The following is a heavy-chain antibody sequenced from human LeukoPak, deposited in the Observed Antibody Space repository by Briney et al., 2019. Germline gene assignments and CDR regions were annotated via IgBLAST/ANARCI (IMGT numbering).Heavy chain of an antibody. J-gene: IGHJ6*02. CDR2: INPNSGGT. CDR3: ARGEVPAAGAYYYYYYGMDV. Sequence: ASVTVSCKASGYTFTGYYMHWVRQAPGQGLEWMGWINPNSGGTNYAQKFQGWVTMTRDTSISTAYMELSRLRSDDTAVYYCARGEVPAAGAYYYYYYGMDVWGQGTTVTVSS. CDR1: GYTFTGYY. V-gene: IGHV1-2*04. D-gene: IGHD6-13*01.